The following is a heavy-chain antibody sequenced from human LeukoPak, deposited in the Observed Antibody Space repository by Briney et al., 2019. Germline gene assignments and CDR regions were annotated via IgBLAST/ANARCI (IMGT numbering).Heavy chain of an antibody. J-gene: IGHJ4*02. Sequence: SETLSLTCAVSGGSISTRYYYWAWIRQPPGKGLEWIGTIHDSGSTYYSPSLKSQVTIFVDTSDKQFPLKLSFVTAGGQAGYYCASLYFYGSGSFPNYWGQGILVTVST. CDR2: IHDSGST. CDR1: GGSISTRYYY. V-gene: IGHV4-39*01. D-gene: IGHD3-10*01. CDR3: ASLYFYGSGSFPNY.